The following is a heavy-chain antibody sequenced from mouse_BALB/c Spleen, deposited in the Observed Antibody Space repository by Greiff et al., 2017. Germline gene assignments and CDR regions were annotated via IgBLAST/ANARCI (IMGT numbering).Heavy chain of an antibody. CDR2: IYPGDGDT. V-gene: IGHV1-87*01. J-gene: IGHJ4*01. Sequence: QVQLKESGAELARPGASVKLSCKASGYTFTSYWMQWVKQRPGQGLEWIGAIYPGDGDTRYTQKFKGKATLTADKSSSTAYMQLSSLASEDSAVYYCARCRYGLDYWGQGTSVTVSS. CDR1: GYTFTSYW. CDR3: ARCRYGLDY.